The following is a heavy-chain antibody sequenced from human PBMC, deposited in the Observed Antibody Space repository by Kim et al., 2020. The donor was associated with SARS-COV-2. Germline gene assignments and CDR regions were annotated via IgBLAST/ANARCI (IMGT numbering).Heavy chain of an antibody. J-gene: IGHJ4*02. V-gene: IGHV1-69*01. Sequence: IFGTANYAQKFQGRVTITADESTSTAYMELSSLRSEDTAVYYCAREFGKDWGQGTLVTVSS. CDR3: AREFGKD. D-gene: IGHD3-16*01. CDR2: IFGTA.